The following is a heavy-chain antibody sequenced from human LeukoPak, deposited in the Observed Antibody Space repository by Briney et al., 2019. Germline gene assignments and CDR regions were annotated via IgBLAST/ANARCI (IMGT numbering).Heavy chain of an antibody. Sequence: GGSLRLSCAASEFSVGSNYMTWVRQAPGKGLEWVSLIYSGGSTYYADSVKGRFTISRDNSKNTLYLQMNSLRAEDTAVYYCARDLSYCSGGSCWGYFDYWGQGTLVTVSS. CDR3: ARDLSYCSGGSCWGYFDY. D-gene: IGHD2-15*01. J-gene: IGHJ4*02. CDR2: IYSGGST. V-gene: IGHV3-66*01. CDR1: EFSVGSNY.